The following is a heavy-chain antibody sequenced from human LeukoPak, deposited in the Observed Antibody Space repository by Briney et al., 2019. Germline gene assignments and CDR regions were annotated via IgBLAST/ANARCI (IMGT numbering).Heavy chain of an antibody. D-gene: IGHD3-22*01. CDR1: GGSFSGYY. J-gene: IGHJ4*02. Sequence: SETLSLTCAVYGGSFSGYYWSWIRQPPGKGLEGIGKINHSGSTNYNPSLKSRVTISVDTSKNQFSLKLSSVTAADTAVYYCARGDSSGYYFPHVDYWGQGTLVTVSS. V-gene: IGHV4-34*01. CDR2: INHSGST. CDR3: ARGDSSGYYFPHVDY.